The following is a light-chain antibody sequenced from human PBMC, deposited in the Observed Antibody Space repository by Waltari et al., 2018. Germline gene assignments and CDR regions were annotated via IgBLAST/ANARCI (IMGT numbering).Light chain of an antibody. V-gene: IGKV4-1*01. CDR3: QQYYSTPIT. Sequence: DIVMIQSPDSLAVSLGERATINCISSQSVLNNSNNKNYLAWYQQKPGQPPKLLIYWASTRDSGVPDQFSGSGSGTDFTLTISSLQAEDVAVYYCQQYYSTPITFGQGTRLEI. CDR2: WAS. J-gene: IGKJ5*01. CDR1: QSVLNNSNNKNY.